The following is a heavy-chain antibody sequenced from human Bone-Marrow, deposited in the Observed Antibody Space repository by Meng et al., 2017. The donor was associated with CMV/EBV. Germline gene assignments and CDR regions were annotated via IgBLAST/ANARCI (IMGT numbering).Heavy chain of an antibody. CDR3: ANGYSNYRA. CDR1: GGSIKNYY. J-gene: IGHJ5*02. D-gene: IGHD4-11*01. CDR2: VYFSGTN. Sequence: SETLSLTCTVSGGSIKNYYWTWIRQPPGKGLEWIGYVYFSGTNNYNPSLKSRVTISADTSKNQSPLKLSSVADAETAVYYWANGYSNYRAWGQGPLVTVSS. V-gene: IGHV4-59*01.